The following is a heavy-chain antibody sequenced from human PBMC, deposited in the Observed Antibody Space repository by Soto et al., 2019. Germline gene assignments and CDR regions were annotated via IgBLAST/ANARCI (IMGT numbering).Heavy chain of an antibody. CDR3: AREPRYCSGGSCRDY. CDR1: GYTFTSYG. J-gene: IGHJ4*02. V-gene: IGHV1-18*01. CDR2: ISAYNGNT. Sequence: QVQLVQSGAEVKKPGASVKVSCKASGYTFTSYGISWVRQAPGQGLEWMGWISAYNGNTNYAQKLQGRVTMTTDTSXNTAYMELRSLRSDDTAVYYCAREPRYCSGGSCRDYWGQGTLVTVSS. D-gene: IGHD2-15*01.